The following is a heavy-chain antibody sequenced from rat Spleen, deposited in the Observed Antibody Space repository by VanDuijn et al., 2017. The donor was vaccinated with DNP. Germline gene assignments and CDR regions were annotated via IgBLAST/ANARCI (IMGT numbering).Heavy chain of an antibody. J-gene: IGHJ2*01. Sequence: EVQLVESGGDLVQPGRSLKLSCAASGFTFSDYYMAWVRQAPTKGLEWVASIGSPAYAPYYTDSVKGRFTISRDNAKSTLYLQMDSLRSEDTATYYCVRWNSGHFDYWGQGVMVTVSS. D-gene: IGHD4-3*01. CDR3: VRWNSGHFDY. V-gene: IGHV5-25*01. CDR2: IGSPAYAP. CDR1: GFTFSDYY.